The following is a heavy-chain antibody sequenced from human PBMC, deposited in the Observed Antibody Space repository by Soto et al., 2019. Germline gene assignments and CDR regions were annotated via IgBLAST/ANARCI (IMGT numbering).Heavy chain of an antibody. D-gene: IGHD2-8*02. J-gene: IGHJ3*02. Sequence: GGSLRLSCAASGFTFSSYAMSWVRQAPGKGLEWVSAISGSGGSTYYADSVKGRFTISRDNSKNTLYLQMNSLRAEDTAVYYCANSPPLGYWMVVYGAAFDIWGQGTMVTVSS. CDR3: ANSPPLGYWMVVYGAAFDI. CDR1: GFTFSSYA. CDR2: ISGSGGST. V-gene: IGHV3-23*01.